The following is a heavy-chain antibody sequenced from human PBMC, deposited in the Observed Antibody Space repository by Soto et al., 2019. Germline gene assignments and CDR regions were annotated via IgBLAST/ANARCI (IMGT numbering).Heavy chain of an antibody. CDR3: AGVRNGDNGYPLFEY. J-gene: IGHJ4*02. CDR2: VSDYGSNA. CDR1: GFIFSTST. D-gene: IGHD4-17*01. V-gene: IGHV3-30-3*01. Sequence: VVSLILSCSASGFIFSTSTIHWFRLTSVKGLEWVALVSDYGSNADYADSVQCRFTISRDNSKNTLFIQMDSLRPEDTAIYYCAGVRNGDNGYPLFEYWGQGTLVNVSS.